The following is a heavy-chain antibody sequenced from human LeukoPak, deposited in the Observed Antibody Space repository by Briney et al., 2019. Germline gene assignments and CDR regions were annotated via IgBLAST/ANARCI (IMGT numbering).Heavy chain of an antibody. V-gene: IGHV3-33*06. CDR1: GFTFSSYG. CDR3: AKEGGIAARPDDY. Sequence: GRSLRLSCAASGFTFSSYGMHWVRQAPGKGLEWVAVIWYDGSNKYYADSVKGRFTISRDNSKNTLYLQMNSLRAEDTAVYYCAKEGGIAARPDDYWGQGTLVTVSS. D-gene: IGHD6-6*01. J-gene: IGHJ4*02. CDR2: IWYDGSNK.